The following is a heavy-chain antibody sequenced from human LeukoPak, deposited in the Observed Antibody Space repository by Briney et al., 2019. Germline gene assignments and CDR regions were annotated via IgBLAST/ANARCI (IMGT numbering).Heavy chain of an antibody. CDR1: GFTFSNYA. CDR2: ISGSGGST. Sequence: PGGSPRLSCAASGFTFSNYAMSWVRQAPGKGLEWVSAISGSGGSTYYADSVKGRFTISRDYSKNTLYLQMNSLRAEDTAVYYCAKGRDYYGSGPTGYDYWGQGTLVTVSS. D-gene: IGHD3-10*01. V-gene: IGHV3-23*01. CDR3: AKGRDYYGSGPTGYDY. J-gene: IGHJ4*02.